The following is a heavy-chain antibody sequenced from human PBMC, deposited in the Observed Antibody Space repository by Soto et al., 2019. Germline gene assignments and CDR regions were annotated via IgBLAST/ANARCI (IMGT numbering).Heavy chain of an antibody. J-gene: IGHJ4*02. CDR1: GFTFSDYY. D-gene: IGHD1-1*01. Sequence: GSLRLSCAASGFTFSDYYMSWIRQAPGKGLEWLSYSSDSGTFTRYADSVKGRFSISRDNAKNSLYLQINSLRGEDTAIYYCARSGDNYNLLDYWGQGTPVTVSS. V-gene: IGHV3-11*06. CDR2: SSDSGTFT. CDR3: ARSGDNYNLLDY.